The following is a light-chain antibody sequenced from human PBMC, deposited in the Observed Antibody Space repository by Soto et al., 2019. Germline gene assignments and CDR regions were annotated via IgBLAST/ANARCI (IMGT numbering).Light chain of an antibody. CDR1: RTISDW. J-gene: IGKJ2*01. V-gene: IGKV1-5*03. CDR3: QQYNTFSFT. CDR2: RAS. Sequence: DIQTTQSPSTLSASLGDRVTITCRASRTISDWLAWYQQRPGKAPKLLIYRASRLESGVPSRFSGSGSGTEFTLTISGLQPDDFASYYCQQYNTFSFTFGQGTKVDIK.